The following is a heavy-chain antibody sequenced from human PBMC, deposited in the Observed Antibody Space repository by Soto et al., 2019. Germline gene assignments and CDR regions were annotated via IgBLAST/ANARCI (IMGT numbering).Heavy chain of an antibody. CDR3: AKRPGYDFWSGYYGPRFDY. CDR1: GFTFSSYA. D-gene: IGHD3-3*01. Sequence: GGSLRLSCAASGFTFSSYAMSWVRQAPGKGLAWVSAISGSGGDTYYADSVKGRFTISRDNSKNTLYLQINSLRAEDTAVYYCAKRPGYDFWSGYYGPRFDYWGQGTLVTVSS. V-gene: IGHV3-23*01. J-gene: IGHJ4*02. CDR2: ISGSGGDT.